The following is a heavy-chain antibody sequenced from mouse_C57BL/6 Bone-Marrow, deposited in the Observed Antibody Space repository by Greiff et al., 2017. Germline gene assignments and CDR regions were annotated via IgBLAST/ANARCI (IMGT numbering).Heavy chain of an antibody. CDR3: ASKEGYGYFAY. D-gene: IGHD1-2*01. CDR2: INPNYGTT. Sequence: EVQLQQSGPELVKPGASVKISCKASGYSFTDYNMNWVKQSNGKSLEWIGVINPNYGTTSYNQKFKGKATLTVDKSSSTAYMQLNNLTSEDSAVYYSASKEGYGYFAYWGKGTLVTVSA. CDR1: GYSFTDYN. J-gene: IGHJ3*01. V-gene: IGHV1-39*01.